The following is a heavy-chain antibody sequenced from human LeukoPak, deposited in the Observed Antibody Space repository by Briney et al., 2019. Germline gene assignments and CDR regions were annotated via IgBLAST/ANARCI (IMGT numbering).Heavy chain of an antibody. CDR2: ISAYNGNT. V-gene: IGHV1-18*01. J-gene: IGHJ6*03. Sequence: GASVKVSCKASGYTFTSYGISWVRQAPGQGLEWMGWISAYNGNTNYAQKLQGRVTMTTDTSTSTAYMELRSLRSDDTAVYYCAILKKERSITIFGVAPYYYYYYMDVWGKGTTVTVSS. CDR1: GYTFTSYG. CDR3: AILKKERSITIFGVAPYYYYYYMDV. D-gene: IGHD3-3*01.